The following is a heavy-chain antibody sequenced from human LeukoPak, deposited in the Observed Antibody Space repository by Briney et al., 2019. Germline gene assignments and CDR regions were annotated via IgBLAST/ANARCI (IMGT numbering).Heavy chain of an antibody. CDR3: ARTSSGSLETHDAFDI. J-gene: IGHJ3*02. Sequence: GASVKVSCKASGYTFTSYDINWVRQATGQGLEWMGWMNPNSGNTGYAQKFRGRVTITADKSTSTAYMELSSLRSEDTAVYYCARTSSGSLETHDAFDIWGQGTMVTVSS. V-gene: IGHV1-8*01. D-gene: IGHD1-26*01. CDR1: GYTFTSYD. CDR2: MNPNSGNT.